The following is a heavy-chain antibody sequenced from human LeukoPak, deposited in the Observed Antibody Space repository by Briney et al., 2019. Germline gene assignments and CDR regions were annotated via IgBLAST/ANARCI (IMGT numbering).Heavy chain of an antibody. Sequence: GASVKVSCKPSGYTFTSFGISWVRQAPGQGLEWMGWIGAYNGDTNYAQKSQGRVTMTTDTSTSTAYMDLRSLRSDDTAVYYCTRDHCSGDNCPSFDYWGHGTLVTVYS. V-gene: IGHV1-18*04. J-gene: IGHJ4*01. CDR1: GYTFTSFG. D-gene: IGHD2-15*01. CDR2: IGAYNGDT. CDR3: TRDHCSGDNCPSFDY.